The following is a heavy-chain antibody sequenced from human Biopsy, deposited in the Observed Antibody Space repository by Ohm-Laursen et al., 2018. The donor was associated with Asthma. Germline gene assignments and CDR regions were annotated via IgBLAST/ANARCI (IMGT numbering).Heavy chain of an antibody. CDR3: AKVRSDWVITESFGY. Sequence: SLRLSCAASGFKFDEYTMHWVRQAPGKGLEWVSGISWNSATIGYADSVEGRFTISRDNAKNSVFLHMDSLRPEDTAFYYCAKVRSDWVITESFGYWGQGVLVTVSS. CDR1: GFKFDEYT. V-gene: IGHV3-9*01. J-gene: IGHJ4*02. CDR2: ISWNSATI. D-gene: IGHD3-22*01.